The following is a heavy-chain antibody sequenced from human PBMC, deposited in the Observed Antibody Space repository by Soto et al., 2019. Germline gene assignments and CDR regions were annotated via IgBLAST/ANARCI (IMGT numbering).Heavy chain of an antibody. CDR3: ARSRYSVVGPTTYTFDI. CDR1: GGSISSGGYY. J-gene: IGHJ3*02. D-gene: IGHD1-26*01. V-gene: IGHV4-30-4*01. Sequence: QVQLQESGPGLVKPSQALSLTCTVSGGSISSGGYYWSWIRQPPGKGLECIGYIYYSGSPDYNPSLKSRVTISVXXSXNXXPLRLSSVTSADTAVYYCARSRYSVVGPTTYTFDIWGQGTTVTVSS. CDR2: IYYSGSP.